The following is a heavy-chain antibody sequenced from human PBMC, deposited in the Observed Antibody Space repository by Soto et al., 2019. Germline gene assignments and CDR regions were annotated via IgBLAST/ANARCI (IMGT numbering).Heavy chain of an antibody. Sequence: GGSLRLSCTTSGFTFSSYWMSWVRQAPGKGLEWVANIKPDGSEKYYVDSVKGRFTISRDNAKNSLYLQMNSQRVEDTAVYYCARPGYSYGYHYFDYWGQGTLVTVSS. V-gene: IGHV3-7*01. CDR2: IKPDGSEK. CDR3: ARPGYSYGYHYFDY. J-gene: IGHJ4*02. D-gene: IGHD5-18*01. CDR1: GFTFSSYW.